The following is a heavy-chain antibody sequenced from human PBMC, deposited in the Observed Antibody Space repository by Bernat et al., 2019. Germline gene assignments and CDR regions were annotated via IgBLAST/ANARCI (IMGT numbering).Heavy chain of an antibody. J-gene: IGHJ6*02. CDR1: GFTFSSYS. CDR2: ISSSSSTI. D-gene: IGHD6-19*01. Sequence: EVQLVESGGGLVQPGGSLRLSCAASGFTFSSYSMNWVRQAPGKGLEWVSYISSSSSTIYYADSVKGRFTISRDNAKNSLYLQTNSLRAEDTAVYYCAREEGLAVAGFGDYYYYGMDVWGQGTTVTVSS. CDR3: AREEGLAVAGFGDYYYYGMDV. V-gene: IGHV3-48*01.